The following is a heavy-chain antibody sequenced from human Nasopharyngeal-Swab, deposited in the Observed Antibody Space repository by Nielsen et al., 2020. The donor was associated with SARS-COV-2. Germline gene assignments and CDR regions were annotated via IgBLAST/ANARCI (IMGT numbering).Heavy chain of an antibody. CDR3: ARVGQQLGYNWFDP. CDR2: INHSGST. Sequence: SETLSLTCAVYGGSFSGYYWSWIRQPPGKGLEWIGEINHSGSTNYNPPLKSRVTISVDTSKNQFSLKLSSVTAADTAVYYCARVGQQLGYNWFDPWGQGTLVTVSS. CDR1: GGSFSGYY. J-gene: IGHJ5*02. V-gene: IGHV4-34*01. D-gene: IGHD6-13*01.